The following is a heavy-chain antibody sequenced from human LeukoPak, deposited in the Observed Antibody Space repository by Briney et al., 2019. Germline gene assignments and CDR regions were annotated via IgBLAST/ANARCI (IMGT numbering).Heavy chain of an antibody. D-gene: IGHD2-2*01. CDR2: IKQDGSEK. CDR3: AREGGYCSSSSCYGILDV. V-gene: IGHV3-7*01. J-gene: IGHJ4*02. CDR1: GFTFTHYW. Sequence: GGSLRLSCATSGFTFTHYWMSWVRQAPGKGLEGVANIKQDGSEKYYVDSVKGRFTISRDNAKSSLDLQMNSLRAEDTAVYYCAREGGYCSSSSCYGILDVWGQGTLVTVSS.